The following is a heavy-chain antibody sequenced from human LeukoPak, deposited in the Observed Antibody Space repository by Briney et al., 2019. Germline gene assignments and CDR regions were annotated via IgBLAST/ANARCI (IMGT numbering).Heavy chain of an antibody. J-gene: IGHJ4*02. CDR3: ARAETGYCSGGSCYSNY. Sequence: ASVKVSCKASGGTFSSYATSWVRQAPGQGLEWMGRIIPILGIANYAQKFQGRVTITADKSTSTAYMELSSLRSEDTAVYYCARAETGYCSGGSCYSNYWGQGTLVTVSS. CDR1: GGTFSSYA. D-gene: IGHD2-15*01. CDR2: IIPILGIA. V-gene: IGHV1-69*04.